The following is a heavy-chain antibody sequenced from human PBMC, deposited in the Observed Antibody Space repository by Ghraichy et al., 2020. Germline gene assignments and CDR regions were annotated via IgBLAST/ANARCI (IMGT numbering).Heavy chain of an antibody. D-gene: IGHD3-10*01. CDR1: GYTFTSYD. CDR2: MNPNSGNT. J-gene: IGHJ4*02. V-gene: IGHV1-8*03. Sequence: ASVKVSCKASGYTFTSYDINWVRQATGQGLEWMGWMNPNSGNTGYAQKFQGRVTITRNTSISTAYMELSSLRSEDTAVYYRATHPRYYYGSGSYHPFDYWGQGTLVTVSS. CDR3: ATHPRYYYGSGSYHPFDY.